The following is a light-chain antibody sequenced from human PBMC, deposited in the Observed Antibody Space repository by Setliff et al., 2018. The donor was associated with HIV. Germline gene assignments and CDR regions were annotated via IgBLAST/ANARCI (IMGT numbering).Light chain of an antibody. J-gene: IGLJ1*01. CDR1: SSDVGGYNH. V-gene: IGLV2-14*03. CDR2: DVS. CDR3: SSFTSSSTYGSYTSSSTYV. Sequence: QSALAQPASVSGSPGQSITISCTGTSSDVGGYNHVSWYQQHPDKAPKLMIYDVSSRPSGVSNRFSGSKSANTASLTISGLQAEDEADYYCSSFTSSSTYGSYTSSSTYVFGIGTKGTVL.